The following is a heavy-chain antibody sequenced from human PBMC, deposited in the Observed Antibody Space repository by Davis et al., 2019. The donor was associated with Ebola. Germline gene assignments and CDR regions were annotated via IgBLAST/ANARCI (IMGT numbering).Heavy chain of an antibody. D-gene: IGHD1-1*01. Sequence: GESLKISCIASGFDFSDFFMSWIRQTPGKGLQWVAYISGSTLYTDYAESVKGRFTISRDNARNSLYLHMNNLRAEDAGLYYCARDFREKLEGTSGFDPWGQGTLVTVSS. CDR1: GFDFSDFF. J-gene: IGHJ5*02. V-gene: IGHV3-11*05. CDR3: ARDFREKLEGTSGFDP. CDR2: ISGSTLYT.